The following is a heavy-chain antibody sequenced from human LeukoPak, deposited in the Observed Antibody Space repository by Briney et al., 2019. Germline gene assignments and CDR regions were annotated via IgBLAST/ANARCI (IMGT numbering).Heavy chain of an antibody. CDR2: INPNSGGT. J-gene: IGHJ6*03. Sequence: ASVKVSCKASGYTFTGYYMHWVRQAPGQGLEWMGRINPNSGGTNYAQKFQGSVTMTRDTSISTAYMELSRLRSDDTAVYYCAREGCSSTSCYGTHYYYYYYMVVWGKGTTVTVSS. V-gene: IGHV1-2*06. CDR3: AREGCSSTSCYGTHYYYYYYMVV. CDR1: GYTFTGYY. D-gene: IGHD2-2*01.